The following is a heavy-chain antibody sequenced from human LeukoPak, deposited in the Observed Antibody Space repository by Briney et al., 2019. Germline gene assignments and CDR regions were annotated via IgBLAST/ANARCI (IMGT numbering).Heavy chain of an antibody. D-gene: IGHD3-9*01. J-gene: IGHJ4*02. V-gene: IGHV4-59*12. Sequence: PSETLSLTCSVSGGSISSDYWAWIRQPPGKGLDWIGYMFYTGSTNYNPSLKSRVTISLATSKNQFSLKLSSVTAADTAVYYCARGGYDILTGYYKLDYWGQGTLVTVSS. CDR1: GGSISSDY. CDR3: ARGGYDILTGYYKLDY. CDR2: MFYTGST.